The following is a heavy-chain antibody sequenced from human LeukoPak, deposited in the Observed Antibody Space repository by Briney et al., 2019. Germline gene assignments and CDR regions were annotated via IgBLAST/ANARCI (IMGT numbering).Heavy chain of an antibody. CDR3: ARYWGPRAYYFDY. CDR1: GGSFSGYY. J-gene: IGHJ4*02. V-gene: IGHV4-34*01. D-gene: IGHD7-27*01. Sequence: PSETLSLTCAVYGGSFSGYYWSWIRQPPGKGLEWIGEINHSGSTNYNPSLKSRVTISVDASKNQFSLKLSSVTAADTAVYYCARYWGPRAYYFDYWGQGTLVTVSS. CDR2: INHSGST.